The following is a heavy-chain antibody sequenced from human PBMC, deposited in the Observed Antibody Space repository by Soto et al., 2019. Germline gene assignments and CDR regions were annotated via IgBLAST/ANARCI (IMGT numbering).Heavy chain of an antibody. CDR1: GYSFTSYW. CDR3: ARNDLYCSGGSCYSDY. V-gene: IGHV5-51*01. J-gene: IGHJ4*02. CDR2: IYPGDSDT. Sequence: GESLKISCKGSGYSFTSYWIGWVRQMPGKGLEWMGIIYPGDSDTRYSPSFQGQVTISADKSISTAYLQWSSLKASDTAMYYCARNDLYCSGGSCYSDYWGQGTLVTVSS. D-gene: IGHD2-15*01.